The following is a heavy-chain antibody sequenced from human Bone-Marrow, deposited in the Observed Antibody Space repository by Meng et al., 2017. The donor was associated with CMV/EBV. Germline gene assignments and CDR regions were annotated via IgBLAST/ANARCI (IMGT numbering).Heavy chain of an antibody. D-gene: IGHD2-15*01. Sequence: GESLKISCAASGFTFSSYGMHWVRQAPGKGLEWVAFIRYDGSNKYYADSVKGRFTISRDNSKNTLYLQMNSLRAEDTAVYYCAREGCSGGSCYSSYYYGMDVWGQGTTVTVSS. CDR3: AREGCSGGSCYSSYYYGMDV. CDR1: GFTFSSYG. CDR2: IRYDGSNK. V-gene: IGHV3-30*02. J-gene: IGHJ6*02.